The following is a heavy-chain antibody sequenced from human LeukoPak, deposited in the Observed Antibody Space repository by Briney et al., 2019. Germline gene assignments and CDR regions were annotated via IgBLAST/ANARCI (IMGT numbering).Heavy chain of an antibody. J-gene: IGHJ4*02. CDR2: IKQDGSEK. CDR1: GFTFSSYW. D-gene: IGHD3-3*01. CDR3: ARRITIFGVAYDY. Sequence: GGSLRLSWAASGFTFSSYWMSWVRQAPGKGLEWVANIKQDGSEKYYVDSVKGRFTISRDNAKNSLYLQMNSLRAEDTAVYYCARRITIFGVAYDYWGQGTLVTVSS. V-gene: IGHV3-7*01.